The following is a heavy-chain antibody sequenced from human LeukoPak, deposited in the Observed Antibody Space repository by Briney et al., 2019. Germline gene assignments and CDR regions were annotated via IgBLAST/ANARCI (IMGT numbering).Heavy chain of an antibody. J-gene: IGHJ2*01. Sequence: GGSLRLSRAASGFTFSSYEMNWVRQAPGKGLEWVSVKGRFTISRDNAKNSLYLQMNSLRADDTAVYYCARAGYCSGTSCPPWYFDLWGRGTLVTVSS. CDR1: GFTFSSYE. CDR3: ARAGYCSGTSCPPWYFDL. V-gene: IGHV3-48*03. D-gene: IGHD2-2*01.